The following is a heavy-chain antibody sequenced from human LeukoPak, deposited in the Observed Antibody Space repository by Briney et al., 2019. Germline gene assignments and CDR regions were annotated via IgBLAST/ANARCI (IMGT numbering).Heavy chain of an antibody. CDR3: ARDLPRTDYGGGTDAFDI. CDR1: GGSISSSSYY. V-gene: IGHV4-39*07. Sequence: PSETLSLTCTVSGGSISSSSYYWGWIRQPPGKGLEWIGSIYYSGSTYYNPSLKSRVTISVDKSKNQFSLKLSSVTAADTAVYYCARDLPRTDYGGGTDAFDIWGQGTMVTVSS. CDR2: IYYSGST. J-gene: IGHJ3*02. D-gene: IGHD4-23*01.